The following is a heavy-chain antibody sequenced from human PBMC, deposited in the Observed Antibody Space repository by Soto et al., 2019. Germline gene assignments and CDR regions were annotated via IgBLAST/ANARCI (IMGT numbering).Heavy chain of an antibody. CDR2: ISAHNGNK. V-gene: IGHV1-18*01. J-gene: IGHJ4*02. Sequence: SVKVSCQASGSTFTSYGISWVRQAPGQGLEWMGWISAHNGNKKYAQKLQGRVTMTTDTSTSTAYMELRSLRSDDTAVYYCAREPNYFDYWGQGTLVTVSS. CDR1: GSTFTSYG. CDR3: AREPNYFDY.